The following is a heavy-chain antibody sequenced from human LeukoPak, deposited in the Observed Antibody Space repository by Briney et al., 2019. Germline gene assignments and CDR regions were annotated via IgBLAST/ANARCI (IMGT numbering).Heavy chain of an antibody. CDR3: SRLGYYDSSGYYYWYAFDI. J-gene: IGHJ3*02. Sequence: PSETLSLTCAVYGGSFSGYYWSWIRQPPGKGLEWTGEINHSGSTNYNPSLKSRVTISVDKPKNQFSLKLSSVTAADTAVYYCSRLGYYDSSGYYYWYAFDIWGQGTMVTVSS. D-gene: IGHD3-22*01. CDR1: GGSFSGYY. V-gene: IGHV4-34*01. CDR2: INHSGST.